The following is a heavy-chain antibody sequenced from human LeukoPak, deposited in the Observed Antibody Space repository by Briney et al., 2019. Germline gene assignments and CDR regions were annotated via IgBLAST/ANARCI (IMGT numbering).Heavy chain of an antibody. J-gene: IGHJ4*02. CDR1: GGSISSGFYY. D-gene: IGHD3-16*01. Sequence: SETLSLTCTVSGGSISSGFYYWSWIRQPAGKGLEWIGRIYTSGSTNYNPSLKSRISISVDTSKNQFSLKLTSVTAADTAVYYCAREHPRGEVDDFDYWGQGALVTVSS. CDR2: IYTSGST. V-gene: IGHV4-61*02. CDR3: AREHPRGEVDDFDY.